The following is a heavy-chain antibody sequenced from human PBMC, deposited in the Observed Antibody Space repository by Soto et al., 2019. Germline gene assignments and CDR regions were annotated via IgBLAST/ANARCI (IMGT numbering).Heavy chain of an antibody. V-gene: IGHV4-34*01. CDR1: GGSFSGYY. CDR3: ARSAIVATIRYLDY. D-gene: IGHD5-12*01. Sequence: SETLSLTCAVYGGSFSGYYWSWIRQPPGKGLEWIGEINHSGSTNYNPSLKSRVTISVDTSKNQFSLKLSSVTAADTAVYYCARSAIVATIRYLDYWGQGTLVTVSS. J-gene: IGHJ4*02. CDR2: INHSGST.